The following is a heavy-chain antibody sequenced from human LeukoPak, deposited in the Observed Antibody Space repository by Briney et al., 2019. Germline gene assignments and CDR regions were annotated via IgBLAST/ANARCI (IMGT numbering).Heavy chain of an antibody. D-gene: IGHD4-23*01. CDR1: GYSISRGYS. V-gene: IGHV4-38-2*02. J-gene: IGHJ3*02. CDR2: INHSGST. Sequence: PSETLSLTCTVSGYSISRGYSWGWIRQPPGEGLEGIGEINHSGSTNYNPSLKSRVTISVDTSKNQFSLKLSSVTAADTAVYYCARQPTTVVTRGAFDIWGQGTMVTVSS. CDR3: ARQPTTVVTRGAFDI.